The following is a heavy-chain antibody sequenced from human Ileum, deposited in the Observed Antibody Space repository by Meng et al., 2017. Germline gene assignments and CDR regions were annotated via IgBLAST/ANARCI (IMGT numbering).Heavy chain of an antibody. CDR2: IKGDGSET. CDR3: ATLHPTGTDY. Sequence: GGSLRLSCAASGFTFSSHWMHWVRQAPGKGLVWVSRIKGDGSETSYADSVKGRFTISRDNAKNTLYLQMNSLRVEDTAVYYCATLHPTGTDYWGQGIRVTGAS. V-gene: IGHV3-74*01. CDR1: GFTFSSHW. J-gene: IGHJ4*02.